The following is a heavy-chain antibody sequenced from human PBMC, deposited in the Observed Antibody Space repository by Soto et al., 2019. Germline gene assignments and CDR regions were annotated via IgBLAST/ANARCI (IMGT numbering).Heavy chain of an antibody. CDR1: GFTFSSYE. Sequence: GGSLRLSCAASGFTFSSYEMNWVRQAPGKGLEWVSYISSSGSTIYYADSVKGRFTISRDNAKNSLYLQMNSLRAEDTAVYYCARGNTESSIAARPEYFQHWGQGTLVTVSS. V-gene: IGHV3-48*03. CDR2: ISSSGSTI. CDR3: ARGNTESSIAARPEYFQH. J-gene: IGHJ1*01. D-gene: IGHD6-6*01.